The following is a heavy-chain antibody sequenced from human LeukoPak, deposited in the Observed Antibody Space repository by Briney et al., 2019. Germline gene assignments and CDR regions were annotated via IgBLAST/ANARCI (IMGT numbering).Heavy chain of an antibody. CDR3: ARVAQKLERITVAGTSEWRANWYFDL. V-gene: IGHV4-59*12. D-gene: IGHD6-19*01. J-gene: IGHJ2*01. CDR1: GGSISPYY. CDR2: LFYSGST. Sequence: SETLSLTCTVSGGSISPYYWSWIRQPPGQGLEWIGYLFYSGSTNYNPSLKSRVTMSVDTSKNQSSLKLNSVTAADTAVYYCARVAQKLERITVAGTSEWRANWYFDLWGRGTLVTVSS.